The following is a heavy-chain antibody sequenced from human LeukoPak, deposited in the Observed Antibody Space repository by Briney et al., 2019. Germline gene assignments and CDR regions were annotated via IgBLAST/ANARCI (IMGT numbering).Heavy chain of an antibody. CDR2: IYYSGST. CDR1: GGSISSGTYY. Sequence: PSETLSLTCTVSGGSISSGTYYWGWIRQPPGKGLEWIGSIYYSGSTYYNPSLKSRVTISVDTSKNQFSLKLSSVTAADTAVYYCAREGSSSVPFDYWGQGTLVTVSS. J-gene: IGHJ4*02. D-gene: IGHD6-13*01. CDR3: AREGSSSVPFDY. V-gene: IGHV4-39*02.